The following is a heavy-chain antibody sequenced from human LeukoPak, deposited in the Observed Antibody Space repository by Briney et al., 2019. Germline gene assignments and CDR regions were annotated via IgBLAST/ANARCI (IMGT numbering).Heavy chain of an antibody. J-gene: IGHJ3*02. CDR1: GFSFSHYA. CDR3: ARDDRGRNAFDI. Sequence: PGGSLRLSCAGSGFSFSHYAINWVRQAPGKGLEWVSYISSSSSTIYYADSVKGRFTISRDNAKNSLYLQMNSLRAEDTAVYYCARDDRGRNAFDIWGQGTMVTVSS. CDR2: ISSSSSTI. D-gene: IGHD1-26*01. V-gene: IGHV3-48*01.